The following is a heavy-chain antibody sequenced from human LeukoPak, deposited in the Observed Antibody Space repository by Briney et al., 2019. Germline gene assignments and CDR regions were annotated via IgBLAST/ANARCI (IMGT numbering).Heavy chain of an antibody. Sequence: GASVKVFCNASGYTFTSYDTNWGRQATGEGVEGMVWINPNSGNTGYSQNFQGRVGMIRSTSIGTAYFELSSRRCQDTAVYYCARGHTPSRDGYKYFDYWGQGTLVTVSS. J-gene: IGHJ4*02. V-gene: IGHV1-8*01. D-gene: IGHD5-24*01. CDR3: ARGHTPSRDGYKYFDY. CDR1: GYTFTSYD. CDR2: INPNSGNT.